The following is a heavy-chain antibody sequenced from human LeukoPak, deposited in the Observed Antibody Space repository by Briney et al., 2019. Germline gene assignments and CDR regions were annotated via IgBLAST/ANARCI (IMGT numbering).Heavy chain of an antibody. Sequence: SETLSLTCTVSGGSISSYYWSWIRQPAGKGLEWIGRIYTSGSTNYNPSLKSRVTMSADTSKNQFSLKLSSVTAADTAVYYCARDATVTRVRYYYYYMDVWGKGTTVTISS. CDR3: ARDATVTRVRYYYYYMDV. J-gene: IGHJ6*03. CDR2: IYTSGST. V-gene: IGHV4-4*07. D-gene: IGHD4-17*01. CDR1: GGSISSYY.